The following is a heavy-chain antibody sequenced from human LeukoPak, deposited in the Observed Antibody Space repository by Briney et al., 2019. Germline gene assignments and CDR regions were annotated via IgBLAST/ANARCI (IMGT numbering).Heavy chain of an antibody. CDR2: INHSGST. CDR1: GGSFSGYY. CDR3: ARDNQQLDSLDY. J-gene: IGHJ4*02. Sequence: SETLSLTCAVYGGSFSGYYWSWIRQPPGKGLEWIGEINHSGSTNYNPSLKSRVTISVDTSKNQFSLKLSSVTAADTAVYYCARDNQQLDSLDYWGQGTLVTVSS. D-gene: IGHD6-13*01. V-gene: IGHV4-34*01.